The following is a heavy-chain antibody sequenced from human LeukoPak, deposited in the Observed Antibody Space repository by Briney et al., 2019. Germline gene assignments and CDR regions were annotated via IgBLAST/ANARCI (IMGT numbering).Heavy chain of an antibody. CDR3: ARDKYSNSHLGY. Sequence: GGSLRLSCAASGFTASGDYMTWVRQAPGKGLEWVSVIYSGGSTYYADSVKGRFTISRDNSKNTLYLQMNSLRAEDTAVYYCARDKYSNSHLGYWGQGTLVTVSS. D-gene: IGHD6-6*01. CDR1: GFTASGDY. J-gene: IGHJ4*02. CDR2: IYSGGST. V-gene: IGHV3-66*01.